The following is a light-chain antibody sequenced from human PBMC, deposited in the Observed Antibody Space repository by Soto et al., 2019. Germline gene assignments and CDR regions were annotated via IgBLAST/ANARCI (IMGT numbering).Light chain of an antibody. J-gene: IGKJ5*01. CDR2: GAS. Sequence: DIQMTQSPSSLSASVGDRVTITCRASQSISSFLNWYQQNPGKAPKLLIYGASSLQSGVPSRFSGSGSGTDFTLTISSLQPEDFATYYCQQTYSIPITFGQGTRLEIE. V-gene: IGKV1-39*01. CDR1: QSISSF. CDR3: QQTYSIPIT.